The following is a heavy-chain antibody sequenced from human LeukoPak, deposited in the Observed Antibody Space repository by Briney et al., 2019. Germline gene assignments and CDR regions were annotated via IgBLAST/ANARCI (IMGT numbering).Heavy chain of an antibody. CDR1: GFTFSSYS. CDR2: ISSSSSYI. J-gene: IGHJ4*02. V-gene: IGHV3-21*01. Sequence: GGSQRLSCAGSGFTFSSYSMNWVRQAPGKGLEWVSSISSSSSYIYYADSVKGRFTISRDNAKNSLYLQMNSLRAEDTAVYYCAREPTARSKIAAAGSALWGQGTLVTVSS. CDR3: AREPTARSKIAAAGSAL. D-gene: IGHD6-13*01.